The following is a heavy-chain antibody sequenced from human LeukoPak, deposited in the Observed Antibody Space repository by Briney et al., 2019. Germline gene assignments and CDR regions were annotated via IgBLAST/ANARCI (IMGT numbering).Heavy chain of an antibody. J-gene: IGHJ6*03. Sequence: SETLSLTCTVSGGSISSYYWSWIRQPAGKGLEWIGRIYTSGSTNYNPSLKSRVTMSVDTSKNQFSLKLSSVTAADTAVYYCARSPYNWNYSYYYYMDVWGKGTTVTVSS. CDR2: IYTSGST. V-gene: IGHV4-4*07. D-gene: IGHD1-7*01. CDR1: GGSISSYY. CDR3: ARSPYNWNYSYYYYMDV.